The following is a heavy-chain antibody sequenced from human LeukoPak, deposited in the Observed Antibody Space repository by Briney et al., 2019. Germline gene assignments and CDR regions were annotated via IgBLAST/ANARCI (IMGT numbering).Heavy chain of an antibody. D-gene: IGHD2-2*01. CDR2: INPSGGST. CDR1: GYTFTSYY. J-gene: IGHJ3*02. CDR3: ARHGIVVVPAAYAFDI. V-gene: IGHV1-46*01. Sequence: ASVKVSCKASGYTFTSYYMHWVRQAPGQGLEWMGIINPSGGSTSYAQKFQGRVTMTRDTSTSTVYMELSSLRSEDTAVYYCARHGIVVVPAAYAFDIWGQGTMVTVSS.